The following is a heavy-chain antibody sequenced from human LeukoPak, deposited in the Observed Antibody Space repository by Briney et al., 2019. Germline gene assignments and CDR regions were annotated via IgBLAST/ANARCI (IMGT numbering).Heavy chain of an antibody. CDR2: ITSSSSYI. Sequence: GGSLRLSCAASGFTFSTYNMNWARHAPGKGLEWISSITSSSSYIYYADSVKGRFTISRDNAKNSLFLQMNNLSPDDTAVYYCAKKYNTGLDPWGQGTLVTVSS. V-gene: IGHV3-21*06. CDR3: AKKYNTGLDP. D-gene: IGHD1-14*01. CDR1: GFTFSTYN. J-gene: IGHJ5*02.